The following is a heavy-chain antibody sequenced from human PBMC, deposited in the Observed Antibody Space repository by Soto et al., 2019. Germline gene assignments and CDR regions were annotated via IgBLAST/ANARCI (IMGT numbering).Heavy chain of an antibody. CDR1: GGTFSSYA. CDR2: IIPIFGTA. D-gene: IGHD2-15*01. Sequence: QVQLVQSGAEVKKPGSSVKVSCKASGGTFSSYAISWVRQAPGQGLEWMGGIIPIFGTANYAQKFQGRVTITADESTSTAYMELSSLGSEDTAVYYCARARRNVVVVAAEQGYYYGMDVWGQGTTVTVSS. CDR3: ARARRNVVVVAAEQGYYYGMDV. V-gene: IGHV1-69*01. J-gene: IGHJ6*02.